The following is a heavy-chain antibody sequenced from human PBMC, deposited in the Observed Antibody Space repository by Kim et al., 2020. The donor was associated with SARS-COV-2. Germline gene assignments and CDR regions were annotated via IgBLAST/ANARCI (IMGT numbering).Heavy chain of an antibody. Sequence: SETLSLTCTVSGGSISSGGYYWSWIRQHPGKGLEWIGYIYYSGSTYYNPSLKSRVTISVDTSKNQFSLKLSSVTAADTAVYYCARYRVAAAGVAGTYYVDYWGQGTLVTVSS. V-gene: IGHV4-31*03. J-gene: IGHJ4*02. D-gene: IGHD6-13*01. CDR3: ARYRVAAAGVAGTYYVDY. CDR1: GGSISSGGYY. CDR2: IYYSGST.